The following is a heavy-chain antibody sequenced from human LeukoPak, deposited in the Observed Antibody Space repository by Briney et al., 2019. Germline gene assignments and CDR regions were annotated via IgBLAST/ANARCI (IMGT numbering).Heavy chain of an antibody. CDR2: IKQDGSEK. CDR3: ARQWLVPVNFDY. CDR1: GFTLSSYW. V-gene: IGHV3-7*01. D-gene: IGHD6-19*01. J-gene: IGHJ4*02. Sequence: GGSLRPSCAASGFTLSSYWMSWVRQAPGEGLEWVANIKQDGSEKYYVDSVKGRFTISRDNAKNSLYLQMNSLRAEDTAVYYCARQWLVPVNFDYWGQGTLVTVSS.